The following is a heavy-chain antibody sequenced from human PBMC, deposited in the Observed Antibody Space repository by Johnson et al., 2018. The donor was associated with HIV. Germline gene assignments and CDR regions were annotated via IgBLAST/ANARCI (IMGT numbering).Heavy chain of an antibody. J-gene: IGHJ3*01. CDR3: ARDKEALWGFDAFDL. V-gene: IGHV3-30-3*01. CDR2: ISFDGSNK. CDR1: GFTFSTYA. Sequence: QVQLLESGGGVVRPRRSLRLSCAGSGFTFSTYAIHWVSQAPGKGLEWVAAISFDGSNKYYADSVKGRFTISRDNSKNTLYLQMNSLRVDDTAVYFWARDKEALWGFDAFDLWGQGTMVTVSS. D-gene: IGHD7-27*01.